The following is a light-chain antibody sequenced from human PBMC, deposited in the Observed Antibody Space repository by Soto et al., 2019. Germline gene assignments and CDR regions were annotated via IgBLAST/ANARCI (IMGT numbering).Light chain of an antibody. V-gene: IGKV3-15*01. CDR2: GAS. CDR3: QQYNDRLWT. CDR1: QSVTYN. J-gene: IGKJ1*01. Sequence: EITMTQSPATLSVSLGDRVTLSCRASQSVTYNLAWYQQRPGQAPRLLIYGASTRATGIPPRFSGRGSGTEFTLTITSLQSEDFAVYYCQQYNDRLWTFGQGAKVEIK.